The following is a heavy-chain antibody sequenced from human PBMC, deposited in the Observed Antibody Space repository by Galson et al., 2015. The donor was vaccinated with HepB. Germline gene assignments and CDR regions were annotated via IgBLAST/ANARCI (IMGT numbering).Heavy chain of an antibody. CDR1: GYTFTSYY. CDR3: ARDWEVRY. CDR2: LNPSGTT. D-gene: IGHD3-10*01. Sequence: SVKVSCKASGYTFTSYYMHWVRQAPGQGLEWMGILNPSGTTRYAQKFQGRVTMTRDTSTSTLYMELSSLRSEDTAVYYCARDWEVRYWGQETLVTVSP. V-gene: IGHV1-46*01. J-gene: IGHJ4*02.